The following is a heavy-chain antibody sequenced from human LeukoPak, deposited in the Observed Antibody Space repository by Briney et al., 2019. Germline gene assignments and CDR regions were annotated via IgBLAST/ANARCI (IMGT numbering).Heavy chain of an antibody. CDR2: IYYSGST. CDR3: ARLRYFDWPVGGFDY. Sequence: SETLSLTCTVSGGSISSSSYYWGWIRQPPGKGLEWIGSIYYSGSTYYNPSLKGRVTISVDTSKNQFSLKLSSVTAADTAVYYCARLRYFDWPVGGFDYWGQGTLVTVSS. CDR1: GGSISSSSYY. J-gene: IGHJ4*02. V-gene: IGHV4-39*07. D-gene: IGHD3-9*01.